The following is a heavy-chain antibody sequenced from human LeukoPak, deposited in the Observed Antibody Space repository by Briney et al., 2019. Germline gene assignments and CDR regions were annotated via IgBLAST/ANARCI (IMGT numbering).Heavy chain of an antibody. Sequence: GESLNISCKCSGYSFSSYWIGWVRHMPGKGLEWMGIIYPGDSDTRYTASFQGQVTISADKSITSAYLQWSSLKAWDTAIYCCARGPGWYFDLWGRGTLVTVS. CDR2: IYPGDSDT. CDR1: GYSFSSYW. J-gene: IGHJ2*01. V-gene: IGHV5-51*01. CDR3: ARGPGWYFDL. D-gene: IGHD3-10*01.